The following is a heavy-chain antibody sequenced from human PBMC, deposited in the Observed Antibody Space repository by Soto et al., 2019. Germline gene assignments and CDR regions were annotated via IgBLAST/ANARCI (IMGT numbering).Heavy chain of an antibody. D-gene: IGHD1-26*01. CDR2: IIDSGGST. V-gene: IGHV3-23*01. J-gene: IGHJ4*02. CDR3: AKDGIVGTTTEVDY. CDR1: GFTFSSCA. Sequence: GGSLRLSCAASGFTFSSCAMGWVRQAPGKGLEWVSDIIDSGGSTYYADSVKGRFTISRDNSKNTLYLQMNSLRAEDTAVYYCAKDGIVGTTTEVDYWGQGSLVTVSS.